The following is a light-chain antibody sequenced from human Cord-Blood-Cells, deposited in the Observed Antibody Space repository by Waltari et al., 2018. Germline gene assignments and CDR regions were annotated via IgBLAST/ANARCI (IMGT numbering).Light chain of an antibody. V-gene: IGKV1-39*01. CDR1: QNISSY. CDR2: AAS. J-gene: IGKJ4*01. Sequence: DIQMTQPPSSLSSSAGDRVTITCRASQNISSYLNWYQQKPGKAPKLLIYAASSLQSAVPSRFRGSGSGTGLTLTISCLQPEDFATYYCQQSYSTLALSFGGGTKVETK. CDR3: QQSYSTLALS.